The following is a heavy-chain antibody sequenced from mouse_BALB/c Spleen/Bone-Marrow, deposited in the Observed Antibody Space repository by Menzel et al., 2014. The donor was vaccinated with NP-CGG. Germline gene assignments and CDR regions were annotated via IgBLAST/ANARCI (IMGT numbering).Heavy chain of an antibody. CDR3: TRPFYGSSDYAMDN. J-gene: IGHJ4*01. CDR1: GYTFTSYW. V-gene: IGHV1S81*02. CDR2: INPNNGGS. Sequence: QVQLQQSGAELVKPGASVKLSCKASGYTFTSYWMHWVKLRPGQGFEWIGEINPNNGGSNYNEKFKRKATLAVDKSSSTAYMQLNSLTSEDSAVYYCTRPFYGSSDYAMDNWGQGTSVTVSS. D-gene: IGHD1-1*01.